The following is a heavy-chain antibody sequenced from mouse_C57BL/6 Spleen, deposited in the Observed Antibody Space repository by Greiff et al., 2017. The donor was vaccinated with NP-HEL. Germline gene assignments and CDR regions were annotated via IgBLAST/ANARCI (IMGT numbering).Heavy chain of an antibody. Sequence: EVKLVESGPGLVKPSQSLSLTCSVTGYSITSGYYWNWIRQFPGNKLEWMGYISYDGSNNYNPSLKNRISITRDTSKNQFFLKLNSVTTEDTATYYCARDRDYGYWFAYWGQGTLVTVSA. J-gene: IGHJ3*01. V-gene: IGHV3-6*01. CDR1: GYSITSGYY. D-gene: IGHD2-2*01. CDR3: ARDRDYGYWFAY. CDR2: ISYDGSN.